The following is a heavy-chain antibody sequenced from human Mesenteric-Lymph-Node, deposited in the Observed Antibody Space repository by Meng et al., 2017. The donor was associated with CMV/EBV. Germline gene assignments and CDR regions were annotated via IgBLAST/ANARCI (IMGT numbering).Heavy chain of an antibody. CDR2: VYYSGST. J-gene: IGHJ6*02. D-gene: IGHD3-3*01. CDR1: GGSISSSSYY. V-gene: IGHV4-39*07. CDR3: ARDLRVLECTIYGMDV. Sequence: SGTLSLTCTVSGGSISSSSYYWCWIRQPPGKGLEWIGSVYYSGSTYYNPSLKSRVTISVDTSKNQFSLKLSPVTGADTAVYYCARDLRVLECTIYGMDVWGQGTTVTVSS.